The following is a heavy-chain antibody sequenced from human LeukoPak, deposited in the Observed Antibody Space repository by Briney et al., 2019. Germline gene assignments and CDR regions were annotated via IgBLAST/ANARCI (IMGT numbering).Heavy chain of an antibody. CDR3: AKGEKRVFFGEISVRQKYNWFDP. J-gene: IGHJ5*02. Sequence: ASVKVSCKAFGYTFTSNYMHWVRQAPGQGPEWMGVISPRGGSTTYAQKFQGRVTLTRDMSTSTDYLELSSLRSEDTAVYYCAKGEKRVFFGEISVRQKYNWFDPWGQGTLVTVSS. V-gene: IGHV1-46*01. CDR1: GYTFTSNY. CDR2: ISPRGGST. D-gene: IGHD3-3*01.